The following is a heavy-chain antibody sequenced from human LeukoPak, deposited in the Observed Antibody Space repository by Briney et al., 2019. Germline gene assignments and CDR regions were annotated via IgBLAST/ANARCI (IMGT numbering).Heavy chain of an antibody. Sequence: ASVKVSCKASGGTFSSYAISWVRQAPGQGLEWMGGIIPIFGTANYAQKFQGRVTITADESTSTAYMELSSLRSEDTAVYYCARDPPGVKGDYNYQFDYRGQGTLVTVSS. J-gene: IGHJ4*02. CDR3: ARDPPGVKGDYNYQFDY. CDR2: IIPIFGTA. D-gene: IGHD4-17*01. CDR1: GGTFSSYA. V-gene: IGHV1-69*01.